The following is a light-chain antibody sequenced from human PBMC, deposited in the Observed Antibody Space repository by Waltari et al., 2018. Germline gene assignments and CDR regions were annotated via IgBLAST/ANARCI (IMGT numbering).Light chain of an antibody. CDR2: EDD. V-gene: IGLV6-57*02. CDR3: QSYDATNPWV. J-gene: IGLJ3*02. Sequence: NFMLSQPHSVSESPGQTVTIPCTASSGNIDTNYVQWYQQRPDSAPTTVIYEDDQRPSGVPHRFSGSIDTSSNSASLTISGLQTEDEADYYCQSYDATNPWVFGGGTKLTVL. CDR1: SGNIDTNY.